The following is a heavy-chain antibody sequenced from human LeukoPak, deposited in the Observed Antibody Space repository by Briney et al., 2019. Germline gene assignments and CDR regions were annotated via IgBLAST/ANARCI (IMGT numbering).Heavy chain of an antibody. CDR2: ISGSGGST. J-gene: IGHJ5*02. Sequence: GGSLRPSCAASGFSFSSYAMSWARQAPGKGLEWVAVISGSGGSTNYADSVKGRFTISRDNSKNTLYLQMNSLRAEDTAVYYCANIGVRGVSPFDPWGQGTLVTVSS. D-gene: IGHD3-10*01. CDR3: ANIGVRGVSPFDP. V-gene: IGHV3-23*01. CDR1: GFSFSSYA.